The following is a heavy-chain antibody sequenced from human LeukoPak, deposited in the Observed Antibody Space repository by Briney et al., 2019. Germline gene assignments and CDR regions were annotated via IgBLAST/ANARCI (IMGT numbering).Heavy chain of an antibody. J-gene: IGHJ6*02. CDR1: GYTFTNYA. CDR3: ARETGYCSSTSCLQPYYYYGMDV. D-gene: IGHD2-2*01. CDR2: INAGNGNT. Sequence: ASVKVSCKASGYTFTNYAIHWVRQAPGQRLEWMGWINAGNGNTKYSQRFQDRVTITRDTSTSTAYMELRSLRSDDTAVYYCARETGYCSSTSCLQPYYYYGMDVWGQGTTVTVSS. V-gene: IGHV1-3*01.